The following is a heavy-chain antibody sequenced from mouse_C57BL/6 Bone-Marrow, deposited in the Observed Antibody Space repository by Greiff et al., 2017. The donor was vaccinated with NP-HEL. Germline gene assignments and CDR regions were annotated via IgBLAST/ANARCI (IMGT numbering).Heavy chain of an antibody. J-gene: IGHJ2*01. V-gene: IGHV14-3*01. Sequence: EVQLQQSVAELVRPGASVKLSCTASGFNIENTYMHWVKQRPEQGLEWIGRIDPANGNTKYAPKFQGKATITADTSSNTAYLQLSSLTSEDTAIYYCAFITTVVATPYFDYWGQGTTLTVSS. CDR2: IDPANGNT. CDR1: GFNIENTY. D-gene: IGHD1-1*01. CDR3: AFITTVVATPYFDY.